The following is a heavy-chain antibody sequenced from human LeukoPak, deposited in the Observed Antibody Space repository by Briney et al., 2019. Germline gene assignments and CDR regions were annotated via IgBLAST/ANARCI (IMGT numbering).Heavy chain of an antibody. CDR2: IYTSGST. Sequence: SETLSLTCTVSGRSISSYYWSWLRQPAGKGLEWLARIYTSGSTNYNPSLKSRVTMSVDTSKNQFSLKLSSVTAADTAVYYCAGGPPQAVADLNYFDYWGQGTMVTVSS. V-gene: IGHV4-4*07. CDR1: GRSISSYY. CDR3: AGGPPQAVADLNYFDY. D-gene: IGHD6-19*01. J-gene: IGHJ4*02.